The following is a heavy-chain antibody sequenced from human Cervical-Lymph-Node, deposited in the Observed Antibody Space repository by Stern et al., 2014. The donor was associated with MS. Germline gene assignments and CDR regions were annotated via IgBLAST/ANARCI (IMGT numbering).Heavy chain of an antibody. D-gene: IGHD3-10*01. CDR3: ARSGFAAFDY. Sequence: QVQLVESGPGLVKPSQTLSLTCTVSGASISSGSYYWSWIRQPAGKGLEWIGRFHTSGNTNYNPSLKSRVTIPVDTSKNQFPLKLGSVTAADTAVYYCARSGFAAFDYWGQGTLFTVSS. V-gene: IGHV4-61*02. CDR2: FHTSGNT. CDR1: GASISSGSYY. J-gene: IGHJ4*02.